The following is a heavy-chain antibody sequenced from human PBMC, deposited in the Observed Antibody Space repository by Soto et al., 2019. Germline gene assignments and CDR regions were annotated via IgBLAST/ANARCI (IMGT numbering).Heavy chain of an antibody. Sequence: EVQLVESGGGLVQPGGSLRLSCAASGFTVSSNYMSWVRQAPGKGLEWVSVIYSGGSTYYADSVKGRFTISRDNSKNTLYLQMNSLRAEDTAVYYCARATEEQWLVRRLWYFDLWGRGTLVTVSS. D-gene: IGHD6-19*01. V-gene: IGHV3-66*01. J-gene: IGHJ2*01. CDR1: GFTVSSNY. CDR2: IYSGGST. CDR3: ARATEEQWLVRRLWYFDL.